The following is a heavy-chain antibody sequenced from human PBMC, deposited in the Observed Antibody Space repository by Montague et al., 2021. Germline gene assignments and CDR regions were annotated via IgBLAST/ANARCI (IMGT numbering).Heavy chain of an antibody. V-gene: IGHV4-59*01. J-gene: IGHJ5*02. D-gene: IGHD6-6*01. CDR3: ARALAARWWFDP. Sequence: SETLSLTCAISAGTMSRYYWNLTRQSTGNALESTALIYYSGDSNYNPAPKSRVNISLDTSNYQFSLNLRSVTAAYTAVYYCARALAARWWFDPWGQGTLVTVSS. CDR2: IYYSGDS. CDR1: AGTMSRYY.